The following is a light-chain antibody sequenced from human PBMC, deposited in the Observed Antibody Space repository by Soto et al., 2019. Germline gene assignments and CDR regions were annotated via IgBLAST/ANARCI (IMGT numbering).Light chain of an antibody. CDR1: EGVGSNY. Sequence: VSTQSPGPLSLSPGDRATLSCRASEGVGSNYLAWYQQKPGQAPRLLIYDASNRASGTPARFSGSGSETDFTLTISSLEPEDFAVYYCQQRMNWPLTFGQGTRLEIK. CDR2: DAS. CDR3: QQRMNWPLT. V-gene: IGKV3-11*01. J-gene: IGKJ5*01.